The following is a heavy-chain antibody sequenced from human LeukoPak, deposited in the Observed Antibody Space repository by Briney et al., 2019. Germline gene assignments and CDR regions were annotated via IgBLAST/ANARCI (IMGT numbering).Heavy chain of an antibody. CDR1: GFTFSSYA. CDR3: AKSVSSSIGAYYYYYMDV. V-gene: IGHV3-23*01. Sequence: GGSLRLSCAASGFTFSSYAMSWVRQAPGKGLEWVSAISGSGGSTYYADSVKGRFTISRDNSKNTLYLQMNSLRAEDTAVYYCAKSVSSSIGAYYYYYMDVWGKGTTVTISS. CDR2: ISGSGGST. D-gene: IGHD2-21*01. J-gene: IGHJ6*03.